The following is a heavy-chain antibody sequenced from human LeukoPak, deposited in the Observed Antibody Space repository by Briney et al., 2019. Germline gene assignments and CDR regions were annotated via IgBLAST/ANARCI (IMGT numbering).Heavy chain of an antibody. CDR2: IKSKTDGGTT. CDR3: TTWIYDFWSGSSNY. Sequence: PGGSLRLSCAASGFTFSNAWMNWVRQAPGKGLEWVGRIKSKTDGGTTDYAAPVKGRFTISRDDSKNTLYLQMNSLKTEDTAVYYCTTWIYDFWSGSSNYWGQGTLVTVSS. D-gene: IGHD3-3*01. J-gene: IGHJ4*02. V-gene: IGHV3-15*07. CDR1: GFTFSNAW.